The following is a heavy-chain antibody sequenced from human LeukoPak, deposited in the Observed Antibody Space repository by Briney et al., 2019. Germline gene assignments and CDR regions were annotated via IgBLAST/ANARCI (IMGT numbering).Heavy chain of an antibody. J-gene: IGHJ4*02. CDR1: GFTVDSNY. D-gene: IGHD3-3*01. CDR3: ARGADFWSSPFDY. Sequence: PGGSLRLSCAASGFTVDSNYMSWVRQAPGKGLEWVSVIYSGGSTYYADSVKGRFTISRDNSKNTLYLQMNSLRAEDTAVYYCARGADFWSSPFDYWGQGTLVTVSS. V-gene: IGHV3-53*01. CDR2: IYSGGST.